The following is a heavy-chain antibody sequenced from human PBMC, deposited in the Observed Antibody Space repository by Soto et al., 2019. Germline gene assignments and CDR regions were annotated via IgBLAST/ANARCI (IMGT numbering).Heavy chain of an antibody. CDR1: GGSISSSNW. V-gene: IGHV4-4*02. J-gene: IGHJ5*02. Sequence: SETLSLTCAVSGGSISSSNWWSWVRQPPGKGLEWIGEIYHSGSTNYNPSLKSRVTISADKSKNQFSLKLSSVTAADTAVYYCARDPGGSCYSDCWFDPWGQGTLVTVSS. CDR3: ARDPGGSCYSDCWFDP. D-gene: IGHD2-15*01. CDR2: IYHSGST.